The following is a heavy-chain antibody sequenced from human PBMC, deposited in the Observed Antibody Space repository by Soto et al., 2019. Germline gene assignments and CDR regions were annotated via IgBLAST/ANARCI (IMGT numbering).Heavy chain of an antibody. CDR1: GFSFSTYA. CDR3: AKEKYSSGFFDY. J-gene: IGHJ4*02. V-gene: IGHV3-23*01. D-gene: IGHD6-19*01. Sequence: GGSLRLSCAAFGFSFSTYAMSWVRQAPGRGLEWVSAISGSGGRTHYADSVKGRFTISRDNSKNTLYLQMNSLSAEDTAVYYCAKEKYSSGFFDYWGQGTLVTVSS. CDR2: ISGSGGRT.